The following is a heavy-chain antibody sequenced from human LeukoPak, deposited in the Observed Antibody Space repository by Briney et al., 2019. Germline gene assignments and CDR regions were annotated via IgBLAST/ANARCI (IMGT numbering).Heavy chain of an antibody. V-gene: IGHV3-48*04. D-gene: IGHD5-18*01. CDR1: GSTFSNYD. CDR3: AGGSGYSFGYAFDY. J-gene: IGHJ4*02. Sequence: PGGSLRLSCAVSGSTFSNYDMNWVRQAPGKGLEWISYIRSSSSPIYYADSVKGRFTISRDNARNSLYLQMNSLRGEDTAVYYCAGGSGYSFGYAFDYWGQGTLVTVSS. CDR2: IRSSSSPI.